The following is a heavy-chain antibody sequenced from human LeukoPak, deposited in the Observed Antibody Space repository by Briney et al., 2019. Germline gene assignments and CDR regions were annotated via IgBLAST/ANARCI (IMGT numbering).Heavy chain of an antibody. Sequence: ASVKVSCTASGYTFTSYGISWVRQAPGQGLEWMGWISAYNGNTNYAQKLQGRVTMTTDTSTSTAYMELRSLRSDDTAVYYCARDRPLTRIEMATIRPWDYWGQGTLVTASS. CDR3: ARDRPLTRIEMATIRPWDY. CDR1: GYTFTSYG. V-gene: IGHV1-18*01. D-gene: IGHD5-24*01. CDR2: ISAYNGNT. J-gene: IGHJ4*02.